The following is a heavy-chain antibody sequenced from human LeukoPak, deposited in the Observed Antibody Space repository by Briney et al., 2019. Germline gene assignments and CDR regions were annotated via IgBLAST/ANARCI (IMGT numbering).Heavy chain of an antibody. CDR1: CVSIRIYY. V-gene: IGHV4-59*08. D-gene: IGHD3-22*01. CDR3: ANYDGAPRY. J-gene: IGHJ4*02. CDR2: IYYSGRT. Sequence: SETLSLTCIVSCVSIRIYYWSWIRQPPGKGLEWIGYIYYSGRTSYNPSLKSRVTMSLDTSKNQFSLKLSSVTAADTAVYYCANYDGAPRYWGQGTLVTVSS.